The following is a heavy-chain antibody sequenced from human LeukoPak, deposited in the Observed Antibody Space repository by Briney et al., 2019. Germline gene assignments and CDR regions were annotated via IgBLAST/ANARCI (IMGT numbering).Heavy chain of an antibody. CDR1: GGSISSGGYY. J-gene: IGHJ5*02. CDR2: IYYSGST. V-gene: IGHV4-31*03. CDR3: ASGIAAAGTLPWFDP. D-gene: IGHD6-13*01. Sequence: PSETLSLTCTVSGGSISSGGYYWSWIRQHPGKGLEWIGYIYYSGSTYYNPSLKGRVTISVDTSKNQFSLKLSSVTAADTAVYYCASGIAAAGTLPWFDPWGQGTLVTVSS.